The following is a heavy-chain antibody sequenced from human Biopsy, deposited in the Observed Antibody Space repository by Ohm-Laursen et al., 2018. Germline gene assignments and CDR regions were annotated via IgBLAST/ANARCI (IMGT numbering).Heavy chain of an antibody. CDR3: ARRLPLRGFAFGV. Sequence: SVTLSFTCTVSGDSITSYFWNWLRQAPGKGLEWIGNIYYRGNTNYSPSLKSRATISLDSSKNQFPLNLNPVTATDTAVYYCARRLPLRGFAFGVWGQGTVVTVSS. V-gene: IGHV4-59*08. J-gene: IGHJ3*01. CDR1: GDSITSYF. CDR2: IYYRGNT. D-gene: IGHD3-10*01.